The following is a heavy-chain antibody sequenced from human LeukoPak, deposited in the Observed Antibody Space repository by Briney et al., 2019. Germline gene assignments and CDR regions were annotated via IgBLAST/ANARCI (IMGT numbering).Heavy chain of an antibody. CDR1: GLSVSNKF. J-gene: IGHJ1*01. D-gene: IGHD2-21*02. CDR3: ASCGGDCDPRDPPWVDFLH. Sequence: GESLRLSCAASGLSVSNKFMHWVRQAPGKGLEWVSGIYDAGNTFYAESVKGRSSISRDISKNTLSLQMNSLRAEDTAVYYCASCGGDCDPRDPPWVDFLHWGQGNLVTVSS. V-gene: IGHV3-66*01. CDR2: IYDAGNT.